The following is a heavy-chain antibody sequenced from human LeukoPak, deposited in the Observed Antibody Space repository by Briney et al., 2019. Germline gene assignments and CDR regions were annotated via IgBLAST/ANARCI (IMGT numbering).Heavy chain of an antibody. D-gene: IGHD3-22*01. CDR1: GFAFSSYA. J-gene: IGHJ4*02. Sequence: GGSLRLSCAASGFAFSSYAMHWVRQAPGKGLEWVAVISYDGSNKYYADSVKGRFTISRDNSKNTLYLQMNSLRAEDTAVYYCAREGSADSSGYYLGYWGQGTLVTVSS. CDR2: ISYDGSNK. V-gene: IGHV3-30-3*01. CDR3: AREGSADSSGYYLGY.